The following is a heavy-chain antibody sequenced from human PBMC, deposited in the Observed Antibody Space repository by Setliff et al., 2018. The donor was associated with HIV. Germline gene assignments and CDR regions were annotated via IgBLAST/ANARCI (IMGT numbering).Heavy chain of an antibody. V-gene: IGHV4-61*01. J-gene: IGHJ3*02. CDR3: ARDRPPSTVDMLGAFDR. CDR1: GGSVSSGSYY. D-gene: IGHD4-17*01. Sequence: SETLSLTCSVSGGSVSSGSYYWGWIRQPPGKGLEWIGYIYYTGTTKYNPSLKSRVTMSVDTSKNQLSLKLSSLTAADTAVYYCARDRPPSTVDMLGAFDRWGQGTMVTVSS. CDR2: IYYTGTT.